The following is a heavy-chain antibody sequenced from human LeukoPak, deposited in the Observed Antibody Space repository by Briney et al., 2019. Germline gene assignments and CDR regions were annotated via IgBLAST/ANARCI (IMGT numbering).Heavy chain of an antibody. V-gene: IGHV4-59*01. J-gene: IGHJ4*02. CDR1: GGSISSYY. D-gene: IGHD3-22*01. CDR3: ARSSNYYDSSGYYGYFDY. Sequence: PSETLSLTCTVSGGSISSYYWSWIRQPPGKGLEWIGYIYYSGSTNYNPSLKSRVTISVDTSKNQFSLKLSSVTAADTAVDYCARSSNYYDSSGYYGYFDYWGQGTLVTVSS. CDR2: IYYSGST.